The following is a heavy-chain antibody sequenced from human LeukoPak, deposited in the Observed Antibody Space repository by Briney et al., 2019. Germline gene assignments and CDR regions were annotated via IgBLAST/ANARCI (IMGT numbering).Heavy chain of an antibody. J-gene: IGHJ1*01. CDR2: INTNTGNP. V-gene: IGHV7-4-1*02. CDR1: GYTFTSYA. CDR3: ARELYDSSGYYLYFQH. D-gene: IGHD3-22*01. Sequence: ASVKVSCKASGYTFTSYAMNWVRQAPGQGLEWMGWINTNTGNPTYAQGFTGRFVFSLDTSVSTAYLQISSLKAEDAAVYYCARELYDSSGYYLYFQHWGQGTLVTVSS.